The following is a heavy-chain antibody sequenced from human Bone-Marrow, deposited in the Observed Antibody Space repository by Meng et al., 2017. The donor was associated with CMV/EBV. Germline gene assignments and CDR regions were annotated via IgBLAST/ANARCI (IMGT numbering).Heavy chain of an antibody. D-gene: IGHD4-23*01. CDR2: IYYSGST. CDR1: CGSISSSSYY. J-gene: IGHJ4*02. CDR3: ARDEPQGVTPSKFDY. Sequence: QLQLQEAGPGLVKPSETLSLTCTVSCGSISSSSYYWGWIRQPPGKGLEWIGSIYYSGSTYYNPSLKSRVTISVDTSKNQFSLKLSSVTAADTAVYYCARDEPQGVTPSKFDYWGQGTLVTVSS. V-gene: IGHV4-39*07.